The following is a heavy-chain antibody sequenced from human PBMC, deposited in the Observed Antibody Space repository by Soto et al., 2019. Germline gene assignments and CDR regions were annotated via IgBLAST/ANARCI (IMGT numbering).Heavy chain of an antibody. D-gene: IGHD3-10*01. Sequence: SETLSLTCAVYGGSFSGYYWSWIRQPPGKGLEWIGEINHSGSTNYNPSLKSRVTISVDTSKNQFSLKLSSVTAADTAVYYCARELRITMVRGPSDWFDPWGQGTLVTVSS. CDR1: GGSFSGYY. CDR2: INHSGST. CDR3: ARELRITMVRGPSDWFDP. J-gene: IGHJ5*02. V-gene: IGHV4-34*01.